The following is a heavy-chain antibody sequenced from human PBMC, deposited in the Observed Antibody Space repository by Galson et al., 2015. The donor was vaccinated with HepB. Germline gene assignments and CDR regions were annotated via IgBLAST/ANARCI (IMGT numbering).Heavy chain of an antibody. Sequence: PALVKPTQTLTLTCTFSGFSLSTSGVGVGWIRQPPGKALEWLALIYWDDDKRYSPSLKSRLTITKDTSKNQVVLTMTNMDPVDTATCYCAHSRARDGYNPRLFDYWGQGTLVTVSS. CDR2: IYWDDDK. D-gene: IGHD5-24*01. J-gene: IGHJ4*02. CDR3: AHSRARDGYNPRLFDY. V-gene: IGHV2-5*02. CDR1: GFSLSTSGVG.